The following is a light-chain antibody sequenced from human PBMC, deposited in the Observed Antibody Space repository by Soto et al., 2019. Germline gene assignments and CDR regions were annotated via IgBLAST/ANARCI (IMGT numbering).Light chain of an antibody. J-gene: IGLJ2*01. CDR1: SSNIGTNP. CDR2: RDN. Sequence: QSVLTQPPSASGTPGQGVAISCSGGSSNIGTNPVNWYLHLPGTAPKLLIYRDNQRPSGVPDRFSGSKSGTSASLTISGLQSEDEADYFCSAWDDSIYGPVFGGGTKLTVL. V-gene: IGLV1-44*01. CDR3: SAWDDSIYGPV.